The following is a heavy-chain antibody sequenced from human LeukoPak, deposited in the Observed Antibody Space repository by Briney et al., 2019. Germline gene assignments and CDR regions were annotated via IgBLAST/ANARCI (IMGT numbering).Heavy chain of an antibody. Sequence: SETPSLTCTVSGGSISSYYWSWIRQPPGKGLEWIGYIYYSGSTNYNPSLKSRVTISVDTSKNQFSLKLSSVTAADTAVYYCARGPITMVRGANYFDYWGQGTLVTVSS. CDR3: ARGPITMVRGANYFDY. V-gene: IGHV4-59*01. CDR1: GGSISSYY. J-gene: IGHJ4*02. D-gene: IGHD3-10*01. CDR2: IYYSGST.